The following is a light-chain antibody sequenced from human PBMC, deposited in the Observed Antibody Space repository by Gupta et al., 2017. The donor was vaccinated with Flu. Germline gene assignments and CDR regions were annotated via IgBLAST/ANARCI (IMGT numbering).Light chain of an antibody. V-gene: IGKV3-20*01. J-gene: IGKJ3*01. CDR2: DAS. CDR1: QSISSTS. CDR3: QQYHTSPLT. Sequence: GTLTLSPGERAALSCRASQSISSTSLAWYRQKPGQAPRLLIYDASRRATGIPDRFSGSGSGTDFTLTISRLEPEDFALYYCQQYHTSPLTFGPWTKVDVK.